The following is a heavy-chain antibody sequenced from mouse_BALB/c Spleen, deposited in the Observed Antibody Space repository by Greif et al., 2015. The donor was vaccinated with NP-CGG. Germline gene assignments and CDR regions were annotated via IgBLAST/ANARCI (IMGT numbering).Heavy chain of an antibody. D-gene: IGHD2-3*01. CDR3: ARDPRWLPYAMDY. J-gene: IGHJ4*01. V-gene: IGHV2-9*02. Sequence: VMLVESGPGLVAPSQSLSITCTVSGFSLTSYGVHWVRQPPGKGLEWLGVIWAGGSTNYNSALMSRLSISKDNSKSXVFLKMNSLQTDDTAMYYCARDPRWLPYAMDYWGQGTSVTVSS. CDR1: GFSLTSYG. CDR2: IWAGGST.